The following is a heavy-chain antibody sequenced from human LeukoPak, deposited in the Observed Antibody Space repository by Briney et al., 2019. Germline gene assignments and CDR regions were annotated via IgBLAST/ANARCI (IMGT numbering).Heavy chain of an antibody. Sequence: PQASVKVSCKASGYTFTGYYMHWVRQAPGQGLEWMGWINPNSGGTNYAQKFQGRVTMTRDTSISTAYMELSRLRSDDTAVYYCARGLYYYDGSGLYYFDYWGQGTLVTVSS. CDR1: GYTFTGYY. CDR2: INPNSGGT. CDR3: ARGLYYYDGSGLYYFDY. V-gene: IGHV1-2*02. J-gene: IGHJ4*02. D-gene: IGHD3-22*01.